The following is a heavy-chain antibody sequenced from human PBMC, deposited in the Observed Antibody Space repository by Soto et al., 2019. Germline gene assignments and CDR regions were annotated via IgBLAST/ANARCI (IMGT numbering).Heavy chain of an antibody. CDR3: TTTRDPAGYYYGMDV. Sequence: GGSLRLSCAASGFTFSNAWMNWVRQAPGKGLEWVGRIKSKTDGGTTDYAAPVKGRFTISRDDSKNTLYLQMNSLKTEDTAVYYCTTTRDPAGYYYGMDVWGQGTTVTVSS. CDR1: GFTFSNAW. V-gene: IGHV3-15*07. CDR2: IKSKTDGGTT. J-gene: IGHJ6*02. D-gene: IGHD2-2*01.